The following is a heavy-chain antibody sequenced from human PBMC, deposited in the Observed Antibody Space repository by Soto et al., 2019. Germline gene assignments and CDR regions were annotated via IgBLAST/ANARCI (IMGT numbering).Heavy chain of an antibody. CDR3: ARDRHERGWLHTHDY. CDR1: GFTFSSYS. V-gene: IGHV3-48*01. J-gene: IGHJ4*02. D-gene: IGHD5-12*01. CDR2: ISSSSSTI. Sequence: EVQLVESGGGLVQPGGSLRLSCAASGFTFSSYSMNWVRQAPGKGLEWVSYISSSSSTIYYADSVKGRFTISRDNAKNSLYLQMNSLRAEDTAVYYCARDRHERGWLHTHDYWGQGTLVTVSS.